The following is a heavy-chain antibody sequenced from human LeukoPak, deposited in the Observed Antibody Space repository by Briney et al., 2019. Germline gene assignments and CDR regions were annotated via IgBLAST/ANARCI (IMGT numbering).Heavy chain of an antibody. D-gene: IGHD6-13*01. Sequence: TSQTLSLTCAVSGGSISSGGYSWSWIRQPPGKGLEWIGYIYHGGSTYYNPSLKSRVTISVDRSKNQFSLKLSSVTAADTAVYYCARAVYSWYSGYYFDYWGQGTLVTVSS. CDR3: ARAVYSWYSGYYFDY. CDR2: IYHGGST. V-gene: IGHV4-30-2*01. J-gene: IGHJ4*02. CDR1: GGSISSGGYS.